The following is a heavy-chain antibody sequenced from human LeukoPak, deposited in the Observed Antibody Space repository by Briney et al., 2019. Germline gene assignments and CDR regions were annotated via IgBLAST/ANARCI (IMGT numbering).Heavy chain of an antibody. J-gene: IGHJ4*02. CDR1: GFTVSSNY. Sequence: GGSLRLSCAASGFTVSSNYMSWVRQAPGKGLEWVSVIYSGGSTYYADSVKGRFTISRDNSKNTLYLQMNSLRAEDTAVYYCTTASQDRDGAINTFDYWGQGTLVTVSS. CDR3: TTASQDRDGAINTFDY. D-gene: IGHD4-17*01. CDR2: IYSGGST. V-gene: IGHV3-66*01.